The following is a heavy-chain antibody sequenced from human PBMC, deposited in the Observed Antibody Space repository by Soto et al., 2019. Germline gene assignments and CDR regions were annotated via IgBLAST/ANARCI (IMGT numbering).Heavy chain of an antibody. Sequence: QVQLVQSGAEVKKPGASVKVSCKASGYTFTSYGISWVRQAPGQGLEWMGWISAYKGNTNYAQKLQGRVTRTTDTATSTGYMELRSLRSDYTAVYYCAGETDRNYYYFGMDVWGQGTTVTVSS. V-gene: IGHV1-18*01. CDR2: ISAYKGNT. J-gene: IGHJ6*02. CDR1: GYTFTSYG. CDR3: AGETDRNYYYFGMDV.